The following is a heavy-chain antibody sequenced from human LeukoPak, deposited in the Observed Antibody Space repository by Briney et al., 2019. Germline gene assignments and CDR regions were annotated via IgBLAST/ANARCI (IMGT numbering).Heavy chain of an antibody. D-gene: IGHD3-22*01. CDR3: ARGPYSYDSSGAFDI. Sequence: SETLSLTCNVSGDSISTTSIYWGWIRQPPGQGLEWIGSMHHSGITYYNPSLKSRVTISVDTSKNQFSLKLSSVTAADTAVYFCARGPYSYDSSGAFDIWGQGTMVTVSS. J-gene: IGHJ3*02. V-gene: IGHV4-39*07. CDR2: MHHSGIT. CDR1: GDSISTTSIY.